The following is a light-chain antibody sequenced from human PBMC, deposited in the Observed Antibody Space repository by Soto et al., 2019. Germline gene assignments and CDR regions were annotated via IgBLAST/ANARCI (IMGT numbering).Light chain of an antibody. J-gene: IGKJ1*01. CDR1: QDISNF. Sequence: IQMTQSPSDMSASVGDRVTITCRASQDISNFLVWFQQRPGKVPKRLMYSANRLESGVPSRFSGSGSGTEFTLTISSLQPEDFATYYCLQHKSYPRTFAQGTKVDI. CDR3: LQHKSYPRT. V-gene: IGKV1-17*03. CDR2: SAN.